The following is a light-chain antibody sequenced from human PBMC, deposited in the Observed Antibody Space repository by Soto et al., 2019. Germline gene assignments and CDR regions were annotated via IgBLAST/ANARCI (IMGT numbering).Light chain of an antibody. CDR3: QVWDSSSDHPV. Sequence: SYELTQPPSVSVAPGKTARITCGGNNIGSKSVHWYQQKPGQAPVLVIYYDSDRPSGSPERFSGCNSGNTATLTISRVEAGDEADYYCQVWDSSSDHPVFGTGTKLTVL. CDR2: YDS. CDR1: NIGSKS. V-gene: IGLV3-21*04. J-gene: IGLJ1*01.